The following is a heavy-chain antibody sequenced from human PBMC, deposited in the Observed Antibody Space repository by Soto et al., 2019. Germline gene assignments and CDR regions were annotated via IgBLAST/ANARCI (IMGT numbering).Heavy chain of an antibody. J-gene: IGHJ6*02. Sequence: QVQLVQSGAEVKKPGSSVKVSCKASGGTFSSYAISWVRQAPGQGLEWMGGIIPIFGTANYAQKFQGRVTITADESTSTAYMELSSLRSEDTAVYYCARRGYYDSSGYYQHDGMAVWGQGTTVTVSS. CDR2: IIPIFGTA. V-gene: IGHV1-69*01. CDR1: GGTFSSYA. D-gene: IGHD3-22*01. CDR3: ARRGYYDSSGYYQHDGMAV.